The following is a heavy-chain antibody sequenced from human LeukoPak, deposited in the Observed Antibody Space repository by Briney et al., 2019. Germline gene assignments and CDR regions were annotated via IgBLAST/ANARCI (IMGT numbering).Heavy chain of an antibody. CDR2: LDPEDGEI. CDR3: ARDLCGGDCIHFDY. J-gene: IGHJ4*02. D-gene: IGHD2-21*01. Sequence: ASVKVSCKVSGHALTDLSMHWVRQTPGKGLEWMGGLDPEDGEITYAQKFQGRVTMTEDTSTDTAYMELSSLRSEDTAVYYCARDLCGGDCIHFDYWGQGTLVTVSS. CDR1: GHALTDLS. V-gene: IGHV1-24*01.